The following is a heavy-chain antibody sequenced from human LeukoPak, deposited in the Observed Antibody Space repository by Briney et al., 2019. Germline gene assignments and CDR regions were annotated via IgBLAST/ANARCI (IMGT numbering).Heavy chain of an antibody. CDR3: ARDRIRGAPDYFDY. D-gene: IGHD3-10*01. Sequence: PGRSLRLSCAASGSTFSNYAMHWVRQAPGKGLDWVAVVAYDGSIAYYADSVRGRFTISRDDSKNTLYLQMNSLRTEDTAVYYCARDRIRGAPDYFDYWGQGTLVTVSS. J-gene: IGHJ4*02. CDR1: GSTFSNYA. V-gene: IGHV3-30*03. CDR2: VAYDGSIA.